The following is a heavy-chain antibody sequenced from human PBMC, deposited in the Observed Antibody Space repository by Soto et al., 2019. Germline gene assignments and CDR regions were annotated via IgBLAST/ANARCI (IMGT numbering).Heavy chain of an antibody. CDR3: ARPAATVIFYSGMDV. J-gene: IGHJ6*02. D-gene: IGHD4-17*01. Sequence: GESPRISFAASGFTFSSYEMNWVRQAPGKGLEWVSYISSSGSTIYYADSVKGRFTISRDNSENTLYLQMNSLRADDTAVYYCARPAATVIFYSGMDVWGQGTTVTVSS. CDR1: GFTFSSYE. CDR2: ISSSGSTI. V-gene: IGHV3-48*03.